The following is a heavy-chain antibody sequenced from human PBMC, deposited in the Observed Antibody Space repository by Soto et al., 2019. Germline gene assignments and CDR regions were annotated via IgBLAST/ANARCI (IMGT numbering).Heavy chain of an antibody. Sequence: LSLTCTVSGGSISSGDYYWSWIRQPPGTGLEWIGYIYYSGSTYYNPSLKSRVTISVDTSKNQFSLKLSSVTAADTAVYYCARSPSLVRYYGSGSYPFDYWGQGTLVTVSS. CDR1: GGSISSGDYY. CDR2: IYYSGST. V-gene: IGHV4-30-4*01. J-gene: IGHJ4*02. CDR3: ARSPSLVRYYGSGSYPFDY. D-gene: IGHD3-10*01.